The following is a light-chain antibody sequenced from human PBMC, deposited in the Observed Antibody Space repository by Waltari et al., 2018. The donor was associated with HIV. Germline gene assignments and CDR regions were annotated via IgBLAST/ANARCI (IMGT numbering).Light chain of an antibody. Sequence: DIQMTQSPSFLSALVGDRVTITCRASQDISTYLGWFQQTPGKAPKSLIFATSSVQSGVPSRFLGAGSCTNVTLTIRSLQPEDFATYYCHQYNTFPLTFGRGTTVEIK. CDR3: HQYNTFPLT. V-gene: IGKV1-16*01. CDR1: QDISTY. CDR2: ATS. J-gene: IGKJ3*01.